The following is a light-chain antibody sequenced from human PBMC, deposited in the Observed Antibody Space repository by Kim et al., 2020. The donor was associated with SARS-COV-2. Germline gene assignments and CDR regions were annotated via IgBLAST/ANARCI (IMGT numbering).Light chain of an antibody. CDR1: QSISSW. V-gene: IGKV1-5*03. CDR2: KAS. J-gene: IGKJ2*01. CDR3: QQCNTYPYI. Sequence: SASVGDRVTITCRASQSISSWLAWYQQKPGKAPKLLIYKASNLENGVPSRFSGSGSGTEFTLTISSLQPDDFATYYCQQCNTYPYIFGQGTKLEI.